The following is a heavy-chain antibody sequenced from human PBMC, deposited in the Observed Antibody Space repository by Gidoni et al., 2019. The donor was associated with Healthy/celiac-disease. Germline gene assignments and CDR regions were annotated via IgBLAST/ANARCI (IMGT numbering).Heavy chain of an antibody. CDR2: ISWNSGTI. CDR1: GFTFDDYA. D-gene: IGHD3-22*01. V-gene: IGHV3-9*01. J-gene: IGHJ3*02. Sequence: EVQLVESGGGLVQPGRSLRLSCAASGFTFDDYAMHWVRQAPGKGLEWVSGISWNSGTIGYADSVKGRFTISRDNAKNSLYLQMNSLRAEDTALYYCAKPYYYDSSGYYYSDAFDIWGQGTMVTVSS. CDR3: AKPYYYDSSGYYYSDAFDI.